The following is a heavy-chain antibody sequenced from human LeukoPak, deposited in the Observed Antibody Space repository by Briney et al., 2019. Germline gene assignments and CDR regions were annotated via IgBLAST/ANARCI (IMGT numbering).Heavy chain of an antibody. J-gene: IGHJ4*02. D-gene: IGHD3-10*01. CDR2: ISWNSGSI. Sequence: GGSLRLSCAASGFTFDDYAMHWVRQAPGKGLEWVSDISWNSGSIGYADSVKGRFTISRDNAKNSLYLQMNSLRAEDTALYYCAKDRDGSGSYSNWGQGTLVTVSS. CDR3: AKDRDGSGSYSN. V-gene: IGHV3-9*01. CDR1: GFTFDDYA.